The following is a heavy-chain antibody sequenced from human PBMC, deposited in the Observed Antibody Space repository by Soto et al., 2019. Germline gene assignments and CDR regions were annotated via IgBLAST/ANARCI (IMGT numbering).Heavy chain of an antibody. CDR3: ARSNSGSCYSKRTYDFDI. CDR2: IDPSDSYT. V-gene: IGHV5-10-1*01. J-gene: IGHJ3*02. D-gene: IGHD2-15*01. CDR1: GYSFTSYW. Sequence: LGYSLKISCKGSGYSFTSYWISWVRQMPGKGLEWMGRIDPSDSYTNYSPSFQGHVTISADKSISTAYLQWSSLKASDTAMYYCARSNSGSCYSKRTYDFDIWGQGTMVTVS.